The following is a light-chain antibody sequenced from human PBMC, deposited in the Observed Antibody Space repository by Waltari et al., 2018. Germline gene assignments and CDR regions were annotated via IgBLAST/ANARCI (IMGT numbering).Light chain of an antibody. V-gene: IGLV3-21*04. CDR2: YDS. Sequence: SYALTQPPSVSVAPGTTARITCGGDNIGSYSVPWYQQKPGQAPVLVIFYDSDRPSGIPGRFAGSNSGNTATLTISSVEAGDEAKYYCHVWHPDMDPGVFGPGTEVSV. CDR1: NIGSYS. CDR3: HVWHPDMDPGV. J-gene: IGLJ1*01.